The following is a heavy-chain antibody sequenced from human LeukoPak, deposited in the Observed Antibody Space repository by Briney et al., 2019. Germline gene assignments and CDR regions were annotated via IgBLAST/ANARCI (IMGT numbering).Heavy chain of an antibody. CDR1: GFTFDDYA. J-gene: IGHJ3*02. Sequence: PGRSMRLCCAASGFTFDDYAMHWVRQAPGKGLESVAGICWNSGSIGYADSVKGRFTISRDNAKNSLYLQMNSLRAEDTALYYCAKDIRDGVQLWLIGGYAFDIWGQGTMVTVSS. D-gene: IGHD5-18*01. CDR2: ICWNSGSI. CDR3: AKDIRDGVQLWLIGGYAFDI. V-gene: IGHV3-9*01.